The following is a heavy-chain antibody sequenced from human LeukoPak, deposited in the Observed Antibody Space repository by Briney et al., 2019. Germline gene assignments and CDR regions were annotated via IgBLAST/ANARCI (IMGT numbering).Heavy chain of an antibody. CDR2: IRQDGSEK. CDR3: ARGNYGSIDAFDI. Sequence: GGSLRLSCAASGFTFSSYWMSWVRQAPGKGLEWVANIRQDGSEKYYVDSLKGRFPISRDNAKNSLYLQMNSLRAEDKAVYYCARGNYGSIDAFDIWGQGTMVTVSS. J-gene: IGHJ3*02. V-gene: IGHV3-7*05. CDR1: GFTFSSYW. D-gene: IGHD3-10*01.